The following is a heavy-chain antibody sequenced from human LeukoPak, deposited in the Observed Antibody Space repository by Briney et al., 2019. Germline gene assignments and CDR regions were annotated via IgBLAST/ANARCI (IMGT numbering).Heavy chain of an antibody. CDR3: ARGRAPDDLFWGYYFDY. CDR1: GGSFSGYY. D-gene: IGHD2-21*01. J-gene: IGHJ4*02. CDR2: INHSGST. V-gene: IGHV4-34*01. Sequence: SETLSLTCAVYGGSFSGYYWSWIRQPPGKVLEWIGEINHSGSTNYNPSLKSRVTISVDTSKNQFSLKLSSVTAADTAVYYCARGRAPDDLFWGYYFDYWGQGTLVTVSS.